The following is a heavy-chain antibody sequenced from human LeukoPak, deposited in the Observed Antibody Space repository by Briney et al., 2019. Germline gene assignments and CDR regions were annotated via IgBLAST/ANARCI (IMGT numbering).Heavy chain of an antibody. CDR1: GFTFSSYG. V-gene: IGHV3-30*02. D-gene: IGHD2-8*01. Sequence: PGGSLRLSCAASGFTFSSYGMHWVRQAPGKGLEWVAFIRYDGSNKYYADSVKGRFTISRDNSKNTLYFQVNSLRAEDTAVYYCARDQRGVFDIWGQGTMVTVSS. J-gene: IGHJ3*02. CDR2: IRYDGSNK. CDR3: ARDQRGVFDI.